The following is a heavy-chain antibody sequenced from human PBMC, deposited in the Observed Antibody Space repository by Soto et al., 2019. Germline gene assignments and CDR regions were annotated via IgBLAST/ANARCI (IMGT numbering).Heavy chain of an antibody. D-gene: IGHD1-26*01. CDR3: ARGGGMVVPIDY. CDR1: GYTFTTYA. Sequence: QVPLVQSGAEVKKPGASVKVSCKASGYTFTTYAIHWVRQAPGQRLEWMGWINAGYGNTKYSQKFQGRVTFTRDTSASTAYMELSSLRSEDTAVYYCARGGGMVVPIDYWGQGTLVTVSS. J-gene: IGHJ4*02. V-gene: IGHV1-3*01. CDR2: INAGYGNT.